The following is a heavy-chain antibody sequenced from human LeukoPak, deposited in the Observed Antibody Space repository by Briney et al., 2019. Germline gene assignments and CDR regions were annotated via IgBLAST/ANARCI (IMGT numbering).Heavy chain of an antibody. J-gene: IGHJ5*02. CDR1: GFTFSSYA. CDR2: ISYDGSNK. CDR3: ARVARPGIAVARIFNWFDP. V-gene: IGHV3-30-3*01. Sequence: GGSLRLSCAASGFTFSSYAMHWVRQAPGTGLEWVAVISYDGSNKYYADSVKGRFTISRDNSKNTLYLQMNSLRAEDTAVYYCARVARPGIAVARIFNWFDPWGQGTLVTVSS. D-gene: IGHD6-19*01.